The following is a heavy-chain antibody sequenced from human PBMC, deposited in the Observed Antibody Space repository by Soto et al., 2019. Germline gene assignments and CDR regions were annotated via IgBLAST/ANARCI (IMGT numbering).Heavy chain of an antibody. CDR2: IYYSGST. D-gene: IGHD3-3*01. CDR1: GGSISSYY. CDR3: ASKKRYDFWSGLEPWGGSHDAFDI. J-gene: IGHJ3*02. V-gene: IGHV4-59*01. Sequence: SETLSLTCTVSGGSISSYYWSWIRQPPGKGLEWIGYIYYSGSTNYNPSLKSRVTISVDTSKNQFSLKLSSVTAADTAVYYCASKKRYDFWSGLEPWGGSHDAFDICGQGTMVTVS.